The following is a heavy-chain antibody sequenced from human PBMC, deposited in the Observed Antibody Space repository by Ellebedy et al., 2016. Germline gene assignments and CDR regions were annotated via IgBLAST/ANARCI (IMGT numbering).Heavy chain of an antibody. CDR1: GFIFGNYW. CDR2: IRQDGSET. V-gene: IGHV3-7*01. J-gene: IGHJ4*01. Sequence: LSLTCXASGFIFGNYWMTWVRQTPGTGLQWVANIRQDGSETFHVDSVKGRFSISRDNAKNSLFLQMNSLRVDDTAMYYCARLNWGRFAFDYWGHGTLVTVSS. D-gene: IGHD7-27*01. CDR3: ARLNWGRFAFDY.